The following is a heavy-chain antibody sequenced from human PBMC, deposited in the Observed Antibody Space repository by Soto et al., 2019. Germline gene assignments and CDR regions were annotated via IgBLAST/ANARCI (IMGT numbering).Heavy chain of an antibody. CDR1: GYTFTSYA. V-gene: IGHV1-3*01. CDR2: INAVNGNT. J-gene: IGHJ4*02. CDR3: ARDDPLVLIDY. D-gene: IGHD3-16*02. Sequence: ASVKVSCKASGYTFTSYAMHWVRQAPGQRLEWMGWINAVNGNTKYSQKFQGRVTITRDTSASTAYMELSSLRSEDTAVYYCARDDPLVLIDYWGQGTLVTVSS.